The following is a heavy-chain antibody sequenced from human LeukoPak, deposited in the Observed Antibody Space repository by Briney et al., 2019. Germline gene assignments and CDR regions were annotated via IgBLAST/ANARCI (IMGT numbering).Heavy chain of an antibody. Sequence: PGGSLILSCAASGFTFSRYWMYWVRQAPGEGLVWVSGINRDGSETKYADSVKGRFTISRDNTENTLYLQMNSLRAEDTALYYCVRMLDSDYWGQGTLVTVSS. D-gene: IGHD2-8*01. V-gene: IGHV3-74*03. CDR1: GFTFSRYW. CDR2: INRDGSET. CDR3: VRMLDSDY. J-gene: IGHJ4*02.